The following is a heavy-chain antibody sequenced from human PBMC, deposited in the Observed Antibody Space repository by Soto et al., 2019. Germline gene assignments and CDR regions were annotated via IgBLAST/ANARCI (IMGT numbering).Heavy chain of an antibody. CDR2: ISSNGGST. V-gene: IGHV3-64*01. Sequence: EVQLVESGGGLVQPGGSLRLSCAASGFTFSSYAMHWVRQAPGKGLEYVSAISSNGGSTYYANSVKGRFTISRDNSKNTLYIQMGSVSAEDMAGYYCARDGGGGDCYSAYAFDVWGQGTMVTVSS. D-gene: IGHD2-21*02. J-gene: IGHJ3*01. CDR3: ARDGGGGDCYSAYAFDV. CDR1: GFTFSSYA.